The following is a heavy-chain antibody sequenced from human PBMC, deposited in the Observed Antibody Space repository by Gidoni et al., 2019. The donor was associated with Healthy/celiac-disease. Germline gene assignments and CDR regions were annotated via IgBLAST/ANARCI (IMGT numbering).Heavy chain of an antibody. CDR3: ANLAVAGTVRSFDY. CDR1: GFTFSSYG. D-gene: IGHD6-19*01. Sequence: QVQLVESGGDVVQPGRSLRLSCAASGFTFSSYGMHWVRQAPGKGLEWVAVISYDGSNKYYADSVKGRFTISRDNSKNTLYLQMNSLRAEDTAVYYCANLAVAGTVRSFDYWGQGTLVTVSS. CDR2: ISYDGSNK. V-gene: IGHV3-30*18. J-gene: IGHJ4*02.